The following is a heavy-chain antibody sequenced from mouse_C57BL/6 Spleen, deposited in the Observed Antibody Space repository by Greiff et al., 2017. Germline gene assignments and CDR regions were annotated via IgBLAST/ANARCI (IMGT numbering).Heavy chain of an antibody. CDR2: IRNKANGYTT. CDR3: ARYLGNYHWDFDF. D-gene: IGHD2-1*01. J-gene: IGHJ1*03. CDR1: GYTFTGYY. Sequence: EVKFVEPGGGLVQPGGSLSISCAASGYTFTGYYMSWVSQTPGQGLEWLGFIRNKANGYTTEYSASVKGRFTISGDNSYSSLYLQLNSLRAADIATYYCARYLGNYHWDFDFWGTGTSVTVSS. V-gene: IGHV7-3*01.